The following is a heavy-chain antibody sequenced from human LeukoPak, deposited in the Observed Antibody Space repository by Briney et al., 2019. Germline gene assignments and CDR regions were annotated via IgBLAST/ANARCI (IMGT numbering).Heavy chain of an antibody. CDR3: ASEAVGAAGRLELGDY. J-gene: IGHJ4*02. V-gene: IGHV1-69*13. CDR2: FIPIFGTA. Sequence: SVKVSCKDSGGTFSSYAISWVRQAPGQGLEWMGGFIPIFGTANYAQKFQGRVTITADESTSTAYMELSSLRSQDTAVYYCASEAVGAAGRLELGDYWGQGTLVTVSS. D-gene: IGHD6-13*01. CDR1: GGTFSSYA.